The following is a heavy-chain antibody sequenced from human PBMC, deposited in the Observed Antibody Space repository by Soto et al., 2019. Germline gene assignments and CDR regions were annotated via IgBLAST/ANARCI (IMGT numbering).Heavy chain of an antibody. J-gene: IGHJ4*02. CDR3: ASGRNAMDS. D-gene: IGHD4-4*01. V-gene: IGHV1-18*01. CDR2: ISAYNGNT. CDR1: GYTFTSYG. Sequence: QVQLVQSGAEVKKPGASVKVSCKASGYTFTSYGISWVRQAPGQGLEGMGWISAYNGNTNYAQKLQGRVTMTTDTSTSRAYMELRRLRSADTAVYYWASGRNAMDSWGQGTLVTVSS.